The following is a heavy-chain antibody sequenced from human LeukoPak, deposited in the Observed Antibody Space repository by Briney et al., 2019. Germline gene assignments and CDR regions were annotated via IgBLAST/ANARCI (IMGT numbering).Heavy chain of an antibody. D-gene: IGHD3-22*01. CDR1: GFTFTTLG. V-gene: IGHV1-18*01. CDR2: ISGYNGDT. CDR3: ARVTMIVLSMNPPDNWFDP. J-gene: IGHJ5*02. Sequence: ASVKVSCKASGFTFTTLGFTWVRQAPGQGLEWIGWISGYNGDTNYAQNFQGRVTMTTDTSTGTAYMELTSLRSDDTAIYYCARVTMIVLSMNPPDNWFDPWGQGTLVTVSS.